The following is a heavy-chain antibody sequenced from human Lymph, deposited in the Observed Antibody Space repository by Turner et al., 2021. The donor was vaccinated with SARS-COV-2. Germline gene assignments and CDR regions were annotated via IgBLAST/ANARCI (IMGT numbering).Heavy chain of an antibody. J-gene: IGHJ3*02. V-gene: IGHV3-53*02. CDR3: ARDLGPLAFDI. CDR1: GFTVSSNY. CDR2: IYIGGTT. Sequence: EVRRGETEGGLFSPGGSLGPPCAASGFTVSSNYMSWVRQAPGNGLEWVSVIYIGGTTYYAGSVKGRFTISRDNSKNTLYLQMNSLRAEDTAVYYGARDLGPLAFDIWGQGTMVTVSS.